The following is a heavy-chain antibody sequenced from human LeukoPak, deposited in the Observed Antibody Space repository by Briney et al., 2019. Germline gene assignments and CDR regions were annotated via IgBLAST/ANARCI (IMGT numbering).Heavy chain of an antibody. CDR1: GGSIIGYY. V-gene: IGHV4-4*09. Sequence: PSETLSLTCTVSGGSIIGYYWSWIRQPPGKGLEWIGFIYTSGSTKYNPSLKSRVTISVDTSKNQFSLKLISVTAADAAVYYCARHGSTYLVNWFDPWGQGTLVTVSS. J-gene: IGHJ5*02. CDR3: ARHGSTYLVNWFDP. D-gene: IGHD2/OR15-2a*01. CDR2: IYTSGST.